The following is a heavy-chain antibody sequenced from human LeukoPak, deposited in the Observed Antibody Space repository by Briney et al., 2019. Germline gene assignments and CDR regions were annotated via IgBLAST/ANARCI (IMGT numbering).Heavy chain of an antibody. CDR3: ARDRIVGAT. D-gene: IGHD1-26*01. V-gene: IGHV3-30-3*01. CDR1: GFTFGSYA. Sequence: GGSLRLSCAASGFTFGSYAMHWVRQAPGKGLEWVAVISYDGSNKYYADSVKGRFTISRDNSKNTLYPQMNSLRAEDTAVYYCARDRIVGATWGQGTLVTVSS. CDR2: ISYDGSNK. J-gene: IGHJ4*02.